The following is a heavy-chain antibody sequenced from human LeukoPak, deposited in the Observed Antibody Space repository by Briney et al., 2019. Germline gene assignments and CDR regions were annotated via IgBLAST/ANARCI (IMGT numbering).Heavy chain of an antibody. CDR3: ARGGSWFAP. V-gene: IGHV3-7*01. CDR2: IKEDGSEK. Sequence: GGSLRLSCAASGFTFSVYWMSWVRQAPGKGLEWVANIKEDGSEKYYVDSVKGRLTISRDNAKNSLYLQMSSLRAEDTAVYYCARGGSWFAPWGQGTLVTVSS. CDR1: GFTFSVYW. J-gene: IGHJ5*02. D-gene: IGHD3-10*01.